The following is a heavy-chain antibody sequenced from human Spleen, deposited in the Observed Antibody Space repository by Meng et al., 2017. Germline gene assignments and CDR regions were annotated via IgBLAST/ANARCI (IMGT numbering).Heavy chain of an antibody. J-gene: IGHJ4*02. Sequence: QVQLVESGGGVVEPGGSLRLSCTASGFTFDNYGIHWVRQAPGKGLEWVAVLSYDGNSKFYADSLRGRFTISSDTSKSTLYLQMNSLRPEDTAVYYCAREITGAGDSFDYWGQGTLVTVSS. V-gene: IGHV3-30*03. CDR3: AREITGAGDSFDY. CDR2: LSYDGNSK. CDR1: GFTFDNYG. D-gene: IGHD1-14*01.